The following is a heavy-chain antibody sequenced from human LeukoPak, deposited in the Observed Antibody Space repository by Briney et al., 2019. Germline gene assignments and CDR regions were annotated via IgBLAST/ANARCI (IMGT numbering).Heavy chain of an antibody. V-gene: IGHV4-34*01. Sequence: SETLSLTCAVYGGSFSGYYWSWIRQPPGKGLEWIGEINHSGSTNYNPSLKSRVTISVDTSKNQFSLKLSSVTAADTAVYYCAGAMGPLDYRGQGTLVTVSS. CDR3: AGAMGPLDY. J-gene: IGHJ4*02. CDR2: INHSGST. D-gene: IGHD3-10*01. CDR1: GGSFSGYY.